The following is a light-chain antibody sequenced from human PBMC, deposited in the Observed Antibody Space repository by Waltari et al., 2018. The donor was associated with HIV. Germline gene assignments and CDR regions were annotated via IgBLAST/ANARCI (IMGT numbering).Light chain of an antibody. V-gene: IGKV4-1*01. CDR2: WAS. J-gene: IGKJ1*01. Sequence: IVLTQSQDSLALSLGERATIKCKSSQSVKYTSNKKSFLAWYQQKPGQAPKLLFYWASTRESGVPDRFSGNGSGTDFTLTIDSLQTEDVTLYYCQQYYSTPKTFGLGTKVEI. CDR3: QQYYSTPKT. CDR1: QSVKYTSNKKSF.